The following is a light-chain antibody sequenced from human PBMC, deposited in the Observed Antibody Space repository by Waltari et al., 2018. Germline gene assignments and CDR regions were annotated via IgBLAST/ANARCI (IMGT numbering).Light chain of an antibody. J-gene: IGKJ1*01. CDR2: KVS. V-gene: IGKV2-30*01. CDR1: QGLVSSDGNTY. Sequence: DVAMTQSPLSLPVTLGQPASISCRSSQGLVSSDGNTYFNWVQQRPGQAPRRLLYKVSKRESGGPDRFRGSGSGIDFTLRISRVEAEDVGVYYCMQGTHWPWTFGQGTKVEIK. CDR3: MQGTHWPWT.